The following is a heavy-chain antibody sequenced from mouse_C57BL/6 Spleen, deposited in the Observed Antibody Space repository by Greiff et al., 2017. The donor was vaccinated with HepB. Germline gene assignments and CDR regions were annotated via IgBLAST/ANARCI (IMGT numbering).Heavy chain of an antibody. CDR1: GFTFSSYA. J-gene: IGHJ2*01. V-gene: IGHV5-9-1*02. CDR3: TRVGPEALFDY. Sequence: DVHLVESGEGLVKPGGSLRLSCAASGFTFSSYAMSWVRQTPEKRLEWVAYISSGGDYIYYADTVKGRFTISRDNARNTLYLQMSSLKSEDTAMYYCTRVGPEALFDYWGQGTTLTVSS. CDR2: ISSGGDYI.